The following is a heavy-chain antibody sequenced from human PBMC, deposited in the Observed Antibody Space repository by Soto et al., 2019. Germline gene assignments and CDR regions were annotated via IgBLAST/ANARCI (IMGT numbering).Heavy chain of an antibody. CDR1: GGSISSSSYY. CDR2: IYYSGST. V-gene: IGHV4-39*01. D-gene: IGHD1-26*01. CDR3: ARSPGRIVGATTDWFDP. J-gene: IGHJ5*02. Sequence: KTSETLSLTCTVSGGSISSSSYYWGWIRQPPGKGLEWIGSIYYSGSTYYNPSLKSRVTISVDTSKNQFSLKLSSVTAADTAVYYCARSPGRIVGATTDWFDPWGQGTLVTVSS.